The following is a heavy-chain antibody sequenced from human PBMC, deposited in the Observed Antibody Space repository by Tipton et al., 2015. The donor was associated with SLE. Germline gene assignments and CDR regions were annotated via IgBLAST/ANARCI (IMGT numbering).Heavy chain of an antibody. Sequence: TLSLTCTVSGGSLNSHFCRWIRQSAGKGLEGIGGVSPRGGTNYNPSLKSRVTMSVETSKNQVSLTLSSLTAADTAVYYCARGVRIAVVKGWYVDLWGRGTLVTVSS. CDR1: GGSLNSHF. V-gene: IGHV4-4*07. CDR2: VSPRGGT. D-gene: IGHD6-19*01. CDR3: ARGVRIAVVKGWYVDL. J-gene: IGHJ2*01.